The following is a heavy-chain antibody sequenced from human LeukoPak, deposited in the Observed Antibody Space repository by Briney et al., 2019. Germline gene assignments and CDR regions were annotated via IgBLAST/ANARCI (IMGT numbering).Heavy chain of an antibody. D-gene: IGHD3-22*01. CDR3: ARSNYYDSYTNY. V-gene: IGHV5-51*01. CDR2: IYPCDSGT. Sequence: NRGESLKISCKGSGYSFTTYWNAWVRQMPGKDLEWMGIIYPCDSGTSYSPSFQGQVTISADKSISTAYLQWSSLKASDTAMYYCARSNYYDSYTNYWGQGTLVTVSS. CDR1: GYSFTTYW. J-gene: IGHJ4*02.